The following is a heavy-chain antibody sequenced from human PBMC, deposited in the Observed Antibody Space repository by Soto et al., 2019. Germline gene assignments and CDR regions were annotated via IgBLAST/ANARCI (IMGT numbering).Heavy chain of an antibody. V-gene: IGHV4-59*08. CDR2: IYHNGST. J-gene: IGHJ5*02. CDR1: GGSSNKYY. CDR3: ARHGVINLWIDA. Sequence: QVPLQASGPGLLTFSETLSLTCTVSGGSSNKYYWSWIRQSPGMGLECIGDIYHNGSTNCNPSLKNRVTNSVDTYKNHVSLKVRSVTDADTAIYYCARHGVINLWIDAWGKGTLVTVSS. D-gene: IGHD3-10*01.